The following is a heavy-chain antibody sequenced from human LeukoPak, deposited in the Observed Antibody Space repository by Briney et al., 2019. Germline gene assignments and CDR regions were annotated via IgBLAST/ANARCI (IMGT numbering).Heavy chain of an antibody. CDR3: ARTETGWFDY. Sequence: ASVKVSCKSSGYTFTGYYMHWVRQAPGQGLEWMGRINPNTGDTNYAQKFQGRVTMTRDTSISTAYMEPSRLRSDDTAVYYCARTETGWFDYWGQGTLVTVSS. CDR2: INPNTGDT. D-gene: IGHD3-9*01. V-gene: IGHV1-2*06. CDR1: GYTFTGYY. J-gene: IGHJ4*02.